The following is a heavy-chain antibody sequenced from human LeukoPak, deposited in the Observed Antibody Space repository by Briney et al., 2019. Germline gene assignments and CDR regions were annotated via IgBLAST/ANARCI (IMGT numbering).Heavy chain of an antibody. D-gene: IGHD2-8*01. V-gene: IGHV3-30*04. CDR3: ARVFDTGLVNVGFDY. Sequence: GRSLRLSCAASGFTFSSYAMHWVRQAPGKGLEWVAVISYDGSNKYYADSVKGRFTISRDNSENTLYLQMNSLRAEDTAVYYCARVFDTGLVNVGFDYWGQGTLVTVSS. CDR2: ISYDGSNK. J-gene: IGHJ4*02. CDR1: GFTFSSYA.